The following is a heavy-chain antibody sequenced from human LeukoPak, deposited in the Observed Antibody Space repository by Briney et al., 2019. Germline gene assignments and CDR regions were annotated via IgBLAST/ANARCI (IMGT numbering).Heavy chain of an antibody. J-gene: IGHJ4*02. CDR2: INPDSGGT. Sequence: GASVKVSCKTSGYTFTTYGISWVRQAPGQGLEWMGWINPDSGGTNFAQKFQGRVTMTRDTSISTAYMELSRLRSDDTAVYYCVRDRLPLVQGGSYYFDYWGQGTLVTVSS. CDR1: GYTFTTYG. CDR3: VRDRLPLVQGGSYYFDY. D-gene: IGHD6-13*01. V-gene: IGHV1-2*02.